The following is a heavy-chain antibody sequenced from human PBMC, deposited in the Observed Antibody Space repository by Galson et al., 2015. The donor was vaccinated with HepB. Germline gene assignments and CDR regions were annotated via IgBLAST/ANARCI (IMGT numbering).Heavy chain of an antibody. CDR1: GFTFSNYW. CDR2: IKEDGSEK. J-gene: IGHJ4*02. CDR3: ATSGRGASYPN. Sequence: SLRLSCAASGFTFSNYWMAWVRQAPGKGLEWLANIKEDGSEKYYVDSVKGRFTISRDNAKNSLYLQMNSLRAVDTAVYYCATSGRGASYPNWGRGTLVTVSS. V-gene: IGHV3-7*01. D-gene: IGHD1-26*01.